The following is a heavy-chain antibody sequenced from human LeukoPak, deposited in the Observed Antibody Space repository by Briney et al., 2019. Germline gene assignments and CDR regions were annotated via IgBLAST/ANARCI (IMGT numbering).Heavy chain of an antibody. Sequence: SETLSLTCTVSGGSISSYYWSWIRQPPGKGLEWIGYIYYSGGTNYNPSLKSRVTISVDTSKNQFSLKLSSVTAADTAVYYCARAFTSASGWYYFDYWGQGTLVTVSS. CDR3: ARAFTSASGWYYFDY. J-gene: IGHJ4*02. CDR1: GGSISSYY. CDR2: IYYSGGT. V-gene: IGHV4-59*01. D-gene: IGHD6-19*01.